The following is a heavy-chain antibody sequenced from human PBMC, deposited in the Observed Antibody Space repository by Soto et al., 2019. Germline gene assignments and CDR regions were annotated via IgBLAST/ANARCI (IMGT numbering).Heavy chain of an antibody. V-gene: IGHV1-69*05. CDR2: IIPILGTA. Sequence: QVQLVQSGAEVKKPGSSVKVSCKASGGTFSSYAISWVRQAPGQGLEWMGGIIPILGTANYAQKFQGKATITXXDXTXXAYMELSSLRSEDTAVYYCARVVCSGGSCFDGMDVWGQGTTVTVSS. J-gene: IGHJ6*02. CDR3: ARVVCSGGSCFDGMDV. CDR1: GGTFSSYA. D-gene: IGHD2-15*01.